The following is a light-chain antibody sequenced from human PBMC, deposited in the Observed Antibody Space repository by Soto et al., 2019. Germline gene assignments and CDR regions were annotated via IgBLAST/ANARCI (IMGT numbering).Light chain of an antibody. CDR3: SSYTSSSTLRGV. Sequence: QSALTQPASVSGSPGQSITISCTGTSSDVGGYNYVSWYQQHPGRAHKLMIYDVSNRPSGISNRFSGSKSGNTASLTISGLQAEGEADYYCSSYTSSSTLRGVFGTGTKVTVL. CDR2: DVS. CDR1: SSDVGGYNY. J-gene: IGLJ1*01. V-gene: IGLV2-14*01.